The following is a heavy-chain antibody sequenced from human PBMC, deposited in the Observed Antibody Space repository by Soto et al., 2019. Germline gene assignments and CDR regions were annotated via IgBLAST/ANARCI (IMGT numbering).Heavy chain of an antibody. CDR3: ARVRQGCSANNCYFDP. D-gene: IGHD1-1*01. CDR1: VGSFRAPDW. CDR2: VHSSGHS. Sequence: SETLSPAGTLSVGSFRAPDWWNWVRQSPDKGLEWIAEVHSSGHSNYNPSLRSRVSVSIDSSKNQFYLNLNSVTAADTAIYYCARVRQGCSANNCYFDPWGQGTQVTVSS. V-gene: IGHV4-4*02. J-gene: IGHJ5*01.